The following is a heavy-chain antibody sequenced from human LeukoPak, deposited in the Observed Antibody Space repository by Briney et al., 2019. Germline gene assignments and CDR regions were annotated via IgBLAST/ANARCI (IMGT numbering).Heavy chain of an antibody. CDR3: AKDRDVWGSLLDY. CDR2: ISYDGSNK. D-gene: IGHD3-16*01. CDR1: GFTFSSYG. Sequence: GGSLRLSCAASGFTFSSYGMHWVRQAPGKGLEWVAVISYDGSNKYYADSVKGRFTIARDNSKNTLYLQMNSLRAEDTAVYYCAKDRDVWGSLLDYWGQGTLVSVSS. J-gene: IGHJ4*02. V-gene: IGHV3-30*18.